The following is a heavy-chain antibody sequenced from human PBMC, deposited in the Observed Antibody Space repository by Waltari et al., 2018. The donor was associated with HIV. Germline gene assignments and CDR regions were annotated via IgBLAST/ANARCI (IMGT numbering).Heavy chain of an antibody. V-gene: IGHV4-38-2*02. CDR1: GYSINSGYY. J-gene: IGHJ3*02. D-gene: IGHD2-15*01. CDR2: LYHSGRI. CDR3: ARGGVVTVAHSAFDS. Sequence: QVQLQESGPGLVKPSETLSLTCTVSGYSINSGYYWGWIRQPPGKGLEWVGSLYHSGRIYYNPSLKSRVTISVDTSKNQFSLKLRSGTAADTAVYFCARGGVVTVAHSAFDSWGQGTMVTVSS.